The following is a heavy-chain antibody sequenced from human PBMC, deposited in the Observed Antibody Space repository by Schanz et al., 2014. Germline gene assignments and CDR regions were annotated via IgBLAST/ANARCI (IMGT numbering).Heavy chain of an antibody. Sequence: VQLVESGGGVVQFGRSLRLSCTASGFTFSDYAMSWFRQAPGKGLEWVSSISSSSSYIYYADSVKGRFTISRDNAKNSLYLQMNSLRAEDTAVYYCAREEGWGIAAAGPKHYYYGMDVWGQGTTVTVSS. D-gene: IGHD6-13*01. CDR2: ISSSSSYI. J-gene: IGHJ6*02. CDR1: GFTFSDYA. V-gene: IGHV3-21*01. CDR3: AREEGWGIAAAGPKHYYYGMDV.